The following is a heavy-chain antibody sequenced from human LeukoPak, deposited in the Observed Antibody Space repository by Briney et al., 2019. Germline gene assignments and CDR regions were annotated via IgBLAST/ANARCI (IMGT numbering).Heavy chain of an antibody. D-gene: IGHD1-7*01. CDR1: GFTFSSYA. CDR2: ISGSGGST. CDR3: AKDFIEGPRRTRTTSAFDI. J-gene: IGHJ3*02. V-gene: IGHV3-23*01. Sequence: GGSLRLSCAASGFTFSSYAMSWVRQAPGKGLEWVSAISGSGGSTYSADSVKGRFTISRDNSKNTLYLQMNSLRAEDTAVYYCAKDFIEGPRRTRTTSAFDIWGQGTMVTVSS.